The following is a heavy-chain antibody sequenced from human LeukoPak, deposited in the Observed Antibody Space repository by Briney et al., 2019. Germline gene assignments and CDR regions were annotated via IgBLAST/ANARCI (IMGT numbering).Heavy chain of an antibody. V-gene: IGHV1-2*06. CDR1: GYTFTGYY. CDR3: ATTRRVVVREFDY. CDR2: INPNSGGT. Sequence: ASVKVSCKASGYTFTGYYMHWVRQAPGQGLKWMGRINPNSGGTNYAQKFQGRVTMTRDTSISTAYMELSRLRSDDTAVYYCATTRRVVVREFDYCGQGTLVTVSS. D-gene: IGHD3-22*01. J-gene: IGHJ4*02.